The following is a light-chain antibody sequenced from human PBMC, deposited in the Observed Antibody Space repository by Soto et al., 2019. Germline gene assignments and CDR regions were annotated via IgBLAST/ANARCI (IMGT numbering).Light chain of an antibody. V-gene: IGLV2-14*01. Sequence: QSALTQPASVSGSPGQSITISCTGTSSDVGGYNYVSWYQQHPGKAPKLMIYDVSNRPSGVSNLFSGSKSGNTASLTISGLQAEDEADYYCSSYTSSSTLFIFGGGTKLTVL. J-gene: IGLJ2*01. CDR1: SSDVGGYNY. CDR3: SSYTSSSTLFI. CDR2: DVS.